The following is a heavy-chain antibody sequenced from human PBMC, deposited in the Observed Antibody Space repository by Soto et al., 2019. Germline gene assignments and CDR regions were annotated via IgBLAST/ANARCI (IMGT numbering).Heavy chain of an antibody. V-gene: IGHV3-21*01. D-gene: IGHD2-2*01. CDR3: ARIIGYCSSTSCPMDV. J-gene: IGHJ6*02. Sequence: GGSLRLSCAASGFTFSSYSMNWVRQAPGKGLEWVSSISSSSSYIYYADSVKGRFTISRDNAKNSLYLQMNSLRAEDTAVYYCARIIGYCSSTSCPMDVWGQGTTVTVSS. CDR2: ISSSSSYI. CDR1: GFTFSSYS.